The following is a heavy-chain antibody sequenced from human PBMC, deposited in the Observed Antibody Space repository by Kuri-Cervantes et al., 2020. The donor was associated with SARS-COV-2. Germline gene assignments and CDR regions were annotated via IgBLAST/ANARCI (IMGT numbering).Heavy chain of an antibody. J-gene: IGHJ4*02. Sequence: GESLKISCAASGFTFSSNAMSWVRQAPGKGLEWVSGLSGSGVSTYYAESVKGRFTISRDNSKNTLYLQMNSLRAEDTAVYYCAKDWDSRGYYLFDHWGQGTLVTDSS. CDR2: LSGSGVST. V-gene: IGHV3-23*01. D-gene: IGHD3-22*01. CDR1: GFTFSSNA. CDR3: AKDWDSRGYYLFDH.